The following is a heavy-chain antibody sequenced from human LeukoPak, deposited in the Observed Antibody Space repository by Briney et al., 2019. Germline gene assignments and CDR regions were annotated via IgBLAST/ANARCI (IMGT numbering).Heavy chain of an antibody. CDR3: ARDGEPRYWGSGYYYGMGV. V-gene: IGHV3-23*01. J-gene: IGHJ6*02. CDR1: GFNFGTYA. Sequence: GGSLRLSCAASGFNFGTYAMNWVRQAPGKGLEWVSSISESAGRTYYAASVKGRFTISRDNSKNTVSLQMNSLRADDTAIYYCARDGEPRYWGSGYYYGMGVWGQGATVTVSS. CDR2: ISESAGRT. D-gene: IGHD7-27*01.